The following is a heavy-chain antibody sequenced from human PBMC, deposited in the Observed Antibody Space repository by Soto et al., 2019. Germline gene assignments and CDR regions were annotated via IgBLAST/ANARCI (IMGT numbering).Heavy chain of an antibody. CDR2: GYHSVSI. D-gene: IGHD4-17*01. CDR1: GGSITDYY. V-gene: IGHV4-59*01. Sequence: SETLSLTCTVSGGSITDYYWSWIRQPPGKALEWIGYGYHSVSIHYNPSLKTRVTISVDTSENQFSLRLSSVTTADTALYYCAGTTAVPNTLRSRYFFDYWGQGTLVTVSS. CDR3: AGTTAVPNTLRSRYFFDY. J-gene: IGHJ4*02.